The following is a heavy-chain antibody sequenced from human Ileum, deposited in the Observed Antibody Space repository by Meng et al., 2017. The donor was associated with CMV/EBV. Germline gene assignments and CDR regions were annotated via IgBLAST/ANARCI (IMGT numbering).Heavy chain of an antibody. CDR3: ARVAGIVVVPASDREFDY. Sequence: FTGYYMHWVLQAPGQGLEWMGWINPNSGATNYAQKFQGRVTMTRDTSISTAYMELSRLRSDDTAVYYCARVAGIVVVPASDREFDYWGQGTLVTVSS. CDR1: FTGYY. V-gene: IGHV1-2*02. D-gene: IGHD2-2*01. J-gene: IGHJ4*02. CDR2: INPNSGAT.